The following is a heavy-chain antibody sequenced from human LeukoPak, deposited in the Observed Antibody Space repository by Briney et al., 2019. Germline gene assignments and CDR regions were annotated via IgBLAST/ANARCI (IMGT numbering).Heavy chain of an antibody. D-gene: IGHD6-13*01. J-gene: IGHJ4*02. Sequence: PGGSLRLSCAASGFTFSGYWMSWVRQAPGKGLEWVADIKKDGSDKYYVDSVKGRFTISRDNAKNSPYLQMNNLRAEDTAVYYCARDPGIAAARTGGYFYHWGQGNLVTVSS. CDR3: ARDPGIAAARTGGYFYH. V-gene: IGHV3-7*01. CDR1: GFTFSGYW. CDR2: IKKDGSDK.